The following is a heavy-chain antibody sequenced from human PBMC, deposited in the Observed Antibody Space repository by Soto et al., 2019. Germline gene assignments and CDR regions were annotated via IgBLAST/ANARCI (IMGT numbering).Heavy chain of an antibody. D-gene: IGHD1-26*01. CDR1: GFTFSSYG. J-gene: IGHJ4*02. CDR3: AKDQGIVGATLFDY. V-gene: IGHV3-30*18. Sequence: GGSLRLSCAASGFTFSSYGMHWVRQAPGKGLEWVAVISYDGSNKYYADSVKGRFTISRDNSKNTLYLQMNSLRAEDTAVYYCAKDQGIVGATLFDYWGQGTLVTVSS. CDR2: ISYDGSNK.